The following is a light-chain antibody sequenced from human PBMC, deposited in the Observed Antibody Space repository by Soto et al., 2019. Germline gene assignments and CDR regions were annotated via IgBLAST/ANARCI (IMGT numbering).Light chain of an antibody. CDR3: QQYGSSPPYT. CDR2: GAS. Sequence: DIVLTQSPGTLSLSPGERATLSCRASQSVSSSDLAWYQQKPGQAPRLLIYGASSRATGIPDRFSGSGSATDFTLTISRLEPEDFAVYYCQQYGSSPPYTFGQGTKLEIK. CDR1: QSVSSSD. J-gene: IGKJ2*01. V-gene: IGKV3-20*01.